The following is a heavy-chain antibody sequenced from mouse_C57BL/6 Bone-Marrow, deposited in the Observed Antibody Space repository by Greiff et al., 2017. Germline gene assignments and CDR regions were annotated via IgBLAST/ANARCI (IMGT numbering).Heavy chain of an antibody. CDR3: AGWCGYFCCFDY. CDR2: IDPSDSYT. J-gene: IGHJ2*01. D-gene: IGHD2-3*01. Sequence: QVQLQQPGAELVKPGASVKLSCTASGYTFTSYWMQWVKQRPGQGLEWIGEIDPSDSYTNYKQKFKGKATLTVDTSSSTAYMQLSSLTSEDSAVYYCAGWCGYFCCFDYAGQGSALTVSS. CDR1: GYTFTSYW. V-gene: IGHV1-50*01.